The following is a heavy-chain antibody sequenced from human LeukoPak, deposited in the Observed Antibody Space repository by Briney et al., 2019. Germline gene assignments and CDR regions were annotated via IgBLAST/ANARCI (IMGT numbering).Heavy chain of an antibody. CDR2: ISGSGGGT. CDR3: AASPTGLVAAAGTGGH. Sequence: GESLRLSCAYSGLSFSTLDTSWVRQAPGKGLEWVSGISGSGGGTYYGESVKGRFTISRDNSKNTLYLQMNSLRVEDTAVYYCAASPTGLVAAAGTGGHWGQGTQVTVSS. V-gene: IGHV3-23*01. J-gene: IGHJ4*02. CDR1: GLSFSTLD. D-gene: IGHD6-13*01.